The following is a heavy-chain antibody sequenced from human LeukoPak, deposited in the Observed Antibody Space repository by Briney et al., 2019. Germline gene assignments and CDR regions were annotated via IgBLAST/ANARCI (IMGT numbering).Heavy chain of an antibody. Sequence: GASVKVSCNASGYTFTSYGISWVRQAPGQGLEWMGWINPYNGNTNYAQKVQGRVTMTTDTSTSTAYMELRSLRSDDTAVYYCARDYLPYYYDSSGYYPFDYWGQGTLVSVSS. CDR3: ARDYLPYYYDSSGYYPFDY. D-gene: IGHD3-22*01. CDR1: GYTFTSYG. J-gene: IGHJ4*02. CDR2: INPYNGNT. V-gene: IGHV1-18*01.